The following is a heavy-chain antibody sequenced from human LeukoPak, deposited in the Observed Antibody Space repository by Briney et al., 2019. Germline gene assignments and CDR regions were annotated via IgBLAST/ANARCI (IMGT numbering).Heavy chain of an antibody. V-gene: IGHV4-39*01. CDR1: VGSITSSNHL. CDR2: VFFQST. D-gene: IGHD6-25*01. J-gene: IGHJ4*02. CDR3: ARQKGSTGFFDF. Sequence: ASETLSLTCNVSVGSITSSNHLWGWIRQTPGDGLEWIGSVFFQSTYYNPSLKSRVSISVDRTRSLFSLDLRSVTAADTALYYCARQKGSTGFFDFWGRGTLVTVSS.